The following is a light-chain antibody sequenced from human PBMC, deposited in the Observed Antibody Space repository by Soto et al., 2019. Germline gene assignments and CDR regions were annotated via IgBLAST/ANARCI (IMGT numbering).Light chain of an antibody. CDR1: HSLSSTY. Sequence: ERVLTQAPGTLSSSPGERATLSCRASHSLSSTYLAWYRQKPGQAPRLVIYGASNRATGIPDRISGSGSGTDFTLTISRLEPEEFAVFNCQPGVSTPVAFGQGTRLAIK. CDR3: QPGVSTPVA. V-gene: IGKV3-20*01. CDR2: GAS. J-gene: IGKJ5*01.